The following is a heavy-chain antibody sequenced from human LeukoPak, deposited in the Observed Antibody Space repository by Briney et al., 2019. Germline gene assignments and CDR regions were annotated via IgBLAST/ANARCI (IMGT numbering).Heavy chain of an antibody. CDR2: ISSSGNTK. J-gene: IGHJ4*02. D-gene: IGHD1-14*01. CDR3: AAGAELY. CDR1: GFTFSSYE. Sequence: GGSLRLPCAASGFTFSSYEMNWVRQAPGKGLEWVSYISSSGNTKYYADSVKGRFTISRDNTKKSLYLQMNSLRAEDTAVYYCAAGAELYWGQGTLVTVSS. V-gene: IGHV3-48*03.